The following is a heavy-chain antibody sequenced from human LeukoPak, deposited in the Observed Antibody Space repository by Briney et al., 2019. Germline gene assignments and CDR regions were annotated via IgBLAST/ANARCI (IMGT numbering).Heavy chain of an antibody. V-gene: IGHV4-34*01. CDR1: GGSFSDYY. CDR3: ASYQYSTSSRRRAAGQPLYAFDV. D-gene: IGHD6-6*01. J-gene: IGHJ3*01. Sequence: SETLSLTCAVYGGSFSDYYWNWTRQPPGKGPEWIGEINHSGSTNYNPSLKSRVTISVDTSKNQFSLKLSSVTAADTAVYYCASYQYSTSSRRRAAGQPLYAFDVWGQGTTVAVSS. CDR2: INHSGST.